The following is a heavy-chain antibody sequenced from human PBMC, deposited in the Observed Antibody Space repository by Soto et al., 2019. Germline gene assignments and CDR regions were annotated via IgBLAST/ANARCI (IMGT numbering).Heavy chain of an antibody. D-gene: IGHD3-10*01. CDR2: IYYSGST. V-gene: IGHV4-59*12. CDR3: ARLNYYGSGNYDESWFDP. CDR1: GGSISSYY. J-gene: IGHJ5*02. Sequence: SEPLSLTCTVSGGSISSYYWSWIRKPPGKGLEWIGYIYYSGSTNYNPSLKSRVTISVDTSKNQFSLNLSSVTAADTAVYYCARLNYYGSGNYDESWFDPWGQGTLVTVSS.